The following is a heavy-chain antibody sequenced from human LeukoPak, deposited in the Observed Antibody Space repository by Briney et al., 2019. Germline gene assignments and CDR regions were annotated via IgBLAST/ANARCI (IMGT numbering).Heavy chain of an antibody. Sequence: GKSLRLPYAASGFTFSSYAMHWVRQAPGKGLEWVAVISYDGSNKYYADSVKGRFTISRDNSKNTLYLQMNSLRAEDTAVYYCARAPRGYSYGYGLDYWGQGTLVTVSS. CDR3: ARAPRGYSYGYGLDY. CDR1: GFTFSSYA. V-gene: IGHV3-30*04. J-gene: IGHJ4*02. D-gene: IGHD5-18*01. CDR2: ISYDGSNK.